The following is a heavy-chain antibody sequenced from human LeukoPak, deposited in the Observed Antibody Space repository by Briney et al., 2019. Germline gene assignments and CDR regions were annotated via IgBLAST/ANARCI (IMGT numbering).Heavy chain of an antibody. CDR3: ARDYCSGGTCYDDSFDY. J-gene: IGHJ4*02. V-gene: IGHV1-3*01. Sequence: ASVKVSCKASGYTFTSYVMHWVRQAPGQRLEWMGWINAGNGNTKYSQKFQGRVTITRDTSASTAYMELSSPRSEDTAVYYCARDYCSGGTCYDDSFDYWGQGTLVTVSS. D-gene: IGHD2-15*01. CDR1: GYTFTSYV. CDR2: INAGNGNT.